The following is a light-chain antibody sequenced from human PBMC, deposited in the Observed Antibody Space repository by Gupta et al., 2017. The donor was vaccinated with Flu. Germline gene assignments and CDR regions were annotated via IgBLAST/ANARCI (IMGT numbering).Light chain of an antibody. CDR3: SSYTRIDTVV. J-gene: IGLJ3*02. V-gene: IGLV2-14*01. Sequence: TSSEGGDYYYVSWYQQHPCQAPKLLLYEVKNRPSGISDRVSGSKSGKTASLTISGLQAEDEAHYFCSSYTRIDTVVFGGGTKLTVL. CDR1: SSEGGDYYY. CDR2: EVK.